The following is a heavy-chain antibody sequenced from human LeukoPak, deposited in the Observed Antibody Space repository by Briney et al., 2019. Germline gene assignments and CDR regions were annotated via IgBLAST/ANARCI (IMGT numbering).Heavy chain of an antibody. J-gene: IGHJ4*02. D-gene: IGHD3-22*01. V-gene: IGHV3-23*01. CDR1: GFTFSSYA. CDR2: ISGSGDNT. Sequence: GGSLRLSCAASGFTFSSYAMSWVRQAPGKGLEWVSGISGSGDNTYYADSVKGRFTISRDNSKNTLYVQVNSLGTEDTAAYYCAKGNYYDSSGSFYFDYWGQGTLVTVSS. CDR3: AKGNYYDSSGSFYFDY.